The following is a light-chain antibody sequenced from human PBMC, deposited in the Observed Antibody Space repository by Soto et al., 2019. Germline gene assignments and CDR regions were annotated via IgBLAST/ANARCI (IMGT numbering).Light chain of an antibody. Sequence: EIVLTQSPGALSLSPGERATRSCRASQSVSSSYLAWYQQKPGQAPRLLIYGASSRAPGIPDRFSGSGSGTDFTLTISSLQSEDFAVYYCQQYNSWSPITFGQGTRLEIK. CDR1: QSVSSSY. J-gene: IGKJ5*01. V-gene: IGKV3-20*01. CDR2: GAS. CDR3: QQYNSWSPIT.